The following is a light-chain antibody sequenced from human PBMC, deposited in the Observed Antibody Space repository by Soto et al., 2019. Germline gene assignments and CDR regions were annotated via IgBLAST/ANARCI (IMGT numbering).Light chain of an antibody. J-gene: IGLJ2*01. Sequence: QSALTQPASVSGSPRQLITISCTGTSSDIGTDHYVSWYQQYPGKAPKLIIFDVNSRPSGVSERFLGSKSGNTASLAVSGLQAEDEADYYCSSYTDSSTVIFGGGTKVTVL. CDR3: SSYTDSSTVI. CDR2: DVN. V-gene: IGLV2-14*03. CDR1: SSDIGTDHY.